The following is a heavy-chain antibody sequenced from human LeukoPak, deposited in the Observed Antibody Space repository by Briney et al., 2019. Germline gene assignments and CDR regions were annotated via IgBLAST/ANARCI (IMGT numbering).Heavy chain of an antibody. V-gene: IGHV1-3*01. CDR2: INAGNGNT. J-gene: IGHJ6*02. CDR3: ASGTGKGTNYYDSYYYGMDV. CDR1: GYTFTSYA. Sequence: ASVKVSCKASGYTFTSYAMHWVRQAPGQRLEWMGWINAGNGNTKYSQKFQGRVTITRDTSASTAYMELSSLRSEDTAVYYCASGTGKGTNYYDSYYYGMDVWGQGTTVTASS. D-gene: IGHD3-22*01.